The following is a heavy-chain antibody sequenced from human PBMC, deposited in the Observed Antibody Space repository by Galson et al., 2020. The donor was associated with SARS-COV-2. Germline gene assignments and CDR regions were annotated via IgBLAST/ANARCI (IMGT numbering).Heavy chain of an antibody. CDR1: GYSINSDFY. V-gene: IGHV4-38-2*01. J-gene: IGHJ2*01. CDR2: IHHSGTT. D-gene: IGHD3-22*01. CDR3: PSSSGYYSIWYFDL. Sequence: SETLSLTCAVSGYSINSDFYWAWIRQPPGKGLEWIGSIHHSGTTYQNPSLKSRVTISLDTSKNQFSLNLISVTAADTAVYARPSSSGYYSIWYFDLWGRGTLVTVSS.